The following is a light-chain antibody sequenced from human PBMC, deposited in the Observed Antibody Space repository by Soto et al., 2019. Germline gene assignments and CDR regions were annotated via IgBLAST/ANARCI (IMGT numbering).Light chain of an antibody. CDR1: QGISSY. J-gene: IGKJ1*01. V-gene: IGKV1-8*01. Sequence: AIRMTQSPSSFSASTGDRVTITCRASQGISSYLAWYQQKPGKAPKLLIYAASTLQSGVPSRFSGSGSGTDFTLTISCLHSEDLATYYCQQYYSSSTFGQRTKLEIK. CDR2: AAS. CDR3: QQYYSSST.